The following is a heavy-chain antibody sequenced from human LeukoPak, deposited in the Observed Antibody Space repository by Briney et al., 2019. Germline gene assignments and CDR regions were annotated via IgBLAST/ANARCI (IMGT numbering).Heavy chain of an antibody. D-gene: IGHD2-15*01. CDR3: ARDRPYCSGGSCYNLNWFDP. CDR2: INPNSGGT. V-gene: IGHV1-2*02. CDR1: GYTFTGYY. J-gene: IGHJ5*02. Sequence: ASVKVSCKASGYTFTGYYMHWVRPAPGQGLEWMGWINPNSGGTNYAQKFQGRVTMTRDTSISTAYMELSRLRSDDTAVYYCARDRPYCSGGSCYNLNWFDPWGQGTLVTVSS.